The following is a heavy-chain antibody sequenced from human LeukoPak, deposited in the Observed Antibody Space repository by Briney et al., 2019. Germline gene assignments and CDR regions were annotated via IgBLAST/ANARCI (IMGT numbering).Heavy chain of an antibody. D-gene: IGHD2-2*01. J-gene: IGHJ5*02. CDR3: AKGRDKYQLLSKNWFDP. CDR1: GFTSDDYA. V-gene: IGHV3-9*02. Sequence: GRSLRLSCAASGFTSDDYAMHWVRQAPGKGLEWXXXXSWNSGSIGYADSVKGRFTISRDNAKNSLYLQMNSLRAEDTALYYCAKGRDKYQLLSKNWFDPWGQGTLVTVSS. CDR2: XSWNSGSI.